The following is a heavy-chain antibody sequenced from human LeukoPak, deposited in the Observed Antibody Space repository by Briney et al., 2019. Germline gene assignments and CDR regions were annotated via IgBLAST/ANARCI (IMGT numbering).Heavy chain of an antibody. D-gene: IGHD6-13*01. CDR1: GFTFSNYW. J-gene: IGHJ6*03. V-gene: IGHV3-74*01. CDR3: ARSQYSSTWYGDSYYYYMDV. Sequence: GGSLRLSCAASGFTFSNYWMHWVRQAPGKGLVWVSRINSDGSSTSYADSVKGRFTISRDNAKNPLYLQMNSLGAEGTAVYYCARSQYSSTWYGDSYYYYMDVWGKGTTVTVSS. CDR2: INSDGSST.